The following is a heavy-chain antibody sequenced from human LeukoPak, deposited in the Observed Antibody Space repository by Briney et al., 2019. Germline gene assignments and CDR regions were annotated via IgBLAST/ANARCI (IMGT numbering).Heavy chain of an antibody. CDR2: IRHDGSET. CDR3: AKDSNWGYFDY. J-gene: IGHJ4*02. CDR1: GFPFSSYW. V-gene: IGHV3-7*03. D-gene: IGHD7-27*01. Sequence: GGSLRLSCAASGFPFSSYWMSWVRQAPGKGLEWVANIRHDGSETYYVDSLRGRFTISRDNAKNTLYLQMNSLRAEDTAVYYCAKDSNWGYFDYWGQGTLVTVSS.